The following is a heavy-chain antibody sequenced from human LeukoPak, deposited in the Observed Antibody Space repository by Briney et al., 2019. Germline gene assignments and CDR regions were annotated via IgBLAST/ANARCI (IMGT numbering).Heavy chain of an antibody. Sequence: PSETLSLTCAVYGGSFSGYYWSWIRQPPGKGLEWIGEINHSGSTNYNPSLKSRVTISVDTSKNQFSLKLSSVTAADTAVYYCARPKRGYSYGYSWFDPWGQGTLVTVSS. D-gene: IGHD5-18*01. J-gene: IGHJ5*02. CDR1: GGSFSGYY. CDR3: ARPKRGYSYGYSWFDP. CDR2: INHSGST. V-gene: IGHV4-34*01.